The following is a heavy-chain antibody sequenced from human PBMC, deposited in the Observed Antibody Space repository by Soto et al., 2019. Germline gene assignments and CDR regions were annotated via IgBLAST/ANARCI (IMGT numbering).Heavy chain of an antibody. CDR2: IIPIFGTA. CDR1: GGTFSSYA. J-gene: IGHJ6*02. CDR3: ARDGLPIAAPYYYYGMDV. Sequence: ASVKVSCRASGGTFSSYAISWVRQAPGQGLEWMGGIIPIFGTANYAQKFQGRVTITADESTSTAYMELSSLRSEDTAVYYCARDGLPIAAPYYYYGMDVWGQGTTVTVSS. D-gene: IGHD6-13*01. V-gene: IGHV1-69*13.